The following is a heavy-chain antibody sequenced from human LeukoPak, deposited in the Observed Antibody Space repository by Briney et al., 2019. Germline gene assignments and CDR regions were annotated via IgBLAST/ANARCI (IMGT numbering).Heavy chain of an antibody. CDR3: ARSSGKTAAGPLSDY. Sequence: SETLSLTCSVSGDSVSSGSYYWSWIRQPPGKGLEWIGYIYNSGTTKYNPSLKSRVTISVDTSKNQFSLKLSSVTAADMAIYYCARSSGKTAAGPLSDYWGQGTLVTVSS. CDR2: IYNSGTT. CDR1: GDSVSSGSYY. D-gene: IGHD6-13*01. V-gene: IGHV4-61*01. J-gene: IGHJ4*02.